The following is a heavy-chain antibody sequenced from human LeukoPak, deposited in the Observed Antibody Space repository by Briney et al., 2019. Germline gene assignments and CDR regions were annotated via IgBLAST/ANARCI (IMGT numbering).Heavy chain of an antibody. Sequence: PSETLSLTCTVSGGSISGSFWSWIRQPAGKGLEWIGRMHADGDTNYNPSLKSRITMSFDTPENQFSLKLTSVTAADTAVYFCARAPSGCGGTCAFDYWGQGTLVTVPS. CDR1: GGSISGSF. J-gene: IGHJ4*02. V-gene: IGHV4-4*07. D-gene: IGHD2-15*01. CDR2: MHADGDT. CDR3: ARAPSGCGGTCAFDY.